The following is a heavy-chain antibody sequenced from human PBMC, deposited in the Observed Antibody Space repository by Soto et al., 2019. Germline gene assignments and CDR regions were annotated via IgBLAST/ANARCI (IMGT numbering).Heavy chain of an antibody. CDR2: ISGSGGST. D-gene: IGHD2-15*01. CDR3: AKSLGWKRYHEYYYYYYMDV. V-gene: IGHV3-23*01. J-gene: IGHJ6*03. Sequence: EVQLLESGGGLVQPGGSLRLSCAASGFTFSSYAMSWVRQAPGKGLEWVSAISGSGGSTYYADSVKGRFTISRDNSKNTLYLQMNSLRAEDTAVYYCAKSLGWKRYHEYYYYYYMDVWGKGTTVTVS. CDR1: GFTFSSYA.